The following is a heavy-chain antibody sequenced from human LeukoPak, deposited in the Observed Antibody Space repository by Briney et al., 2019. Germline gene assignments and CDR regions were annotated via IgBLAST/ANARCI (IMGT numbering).Heavy chain of an antibody. Sequence: ASVKVSCKASGYTFTSYGISWVRQAPGQGLEWMGWISAYNGNTNYAQKLQGRVTMTTDTYTSTAYMELSSLRSEDTAVYYCARRIREGAFDIWGQGTMVTVSS. CDR2: ISAYNGNT. CDR3: ARRIREGAFDI. J-gene: IGHJ3*02. V-gene: IGHV1-18*01. CDR1: GYTFTSYG.